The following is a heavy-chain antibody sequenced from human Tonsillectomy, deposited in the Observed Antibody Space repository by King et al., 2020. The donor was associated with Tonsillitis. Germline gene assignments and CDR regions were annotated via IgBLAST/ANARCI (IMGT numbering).Heavy chain of an antibody. Sequence: VQLVESGGGLVQPGGSLRLSCAASGFTFSIYAMSWVRQAPGKGLEWVSVISGSGGSTYYADSVKGRFTISRDNSKNTLYLQMNSLRAEDTAVYYCAKLNGYSYYYYYMDVWGKGTTVTVSS. CDR2: ISGSGGST. CDR1: GFTFSIYA. V-gene: IGHV3-23*04. J-gene: IGHJ6*03. D-gene: IGHD2-15*01. CDR3: AKLNGYSYYYYYMDV.